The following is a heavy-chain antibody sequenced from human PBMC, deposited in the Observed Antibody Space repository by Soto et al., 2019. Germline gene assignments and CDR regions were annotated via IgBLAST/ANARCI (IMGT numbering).Heavy chain of an antibody. CDR3: ARASHLCGGDCYYFDY. D-gene: IGHD2-21*02. CDR1: GFSFSESW. V-gene: IGHV3-11*06. J-gene: IGHJ4*02. CDR2: ISSSSSYT. Sequence: GGSLRLSCVTSGFSFSESWMSWVRQAPGEGLEWVSYISSSSSYTNYADSVKGRFTISRDNAKNSLYLQMNSLRAEDTAVYYCARASHLCGGDCYYFDYWGQGTLVTVSS.